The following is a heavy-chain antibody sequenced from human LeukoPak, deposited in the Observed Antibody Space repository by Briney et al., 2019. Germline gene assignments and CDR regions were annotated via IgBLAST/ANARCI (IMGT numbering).Heavy chain of an antibody. CDR1: GFTFSDYW. CDR2: IKQGGGEK. V-gene: IGHV3-7*01. D-gene: IGHD2-15*01. J-gene: IGHJ6*02. Sequence: GGSLRLSCAASGFTFSDYWMSWVRQAPGKGLEWVANIKQGGGEKYSVDSVRGRFTTSRDNAKNSLYPQMTSLRVEDTAVYYCARDLGSDMDVWGQGTTVIASS. CDR3: ARDLGSDMDV.